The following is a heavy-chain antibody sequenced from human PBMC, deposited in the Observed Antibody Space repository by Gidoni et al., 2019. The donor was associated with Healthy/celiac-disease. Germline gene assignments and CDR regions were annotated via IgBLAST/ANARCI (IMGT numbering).Heavy chain of an antibody. Sequence: QVQLQESGPGLVKPSQTLSLTCTVSGGSISSGSYYWSWIRQPAGKGLEWIGRIYTSGSTNYNPSLKSRVTISVDTSKNQFSLKLSSVTAADTAVYYCARGEAYYDIFDTYYYGMDVWGQGTTVTVSS. V-gene: IGHV4-61*02. CDR3: ARGEAYYDIFDTYYYGMDV. CDR1: GGSISSGSYY. D-gene: IGHD3-9*01. J-gene: IGHJ6*02. CDR2: IYTSGST.